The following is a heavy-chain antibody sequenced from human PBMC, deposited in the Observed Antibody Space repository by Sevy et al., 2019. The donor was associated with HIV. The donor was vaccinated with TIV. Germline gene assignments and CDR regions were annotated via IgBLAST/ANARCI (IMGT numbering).Heavy chain of an antibody. CDR3: ARGMILEGSWCGIDV. D-gene: IGHD3-3*01. CDR2: ISSGGST. V-gene: IGHV3-53*01. Sequence: GGSLRLSCAVSGFTVSSNYMTWVRQAPGKGLEWVSVISSGGSTYYDDSAKGRFTISRDNCRNTLSLQMNSLRAEDTAVYYCARGMILEGSWCGIDVWGQGTMVTVSS. CDR1: GFTVSSNY. J-gene: IGHJ6*02.